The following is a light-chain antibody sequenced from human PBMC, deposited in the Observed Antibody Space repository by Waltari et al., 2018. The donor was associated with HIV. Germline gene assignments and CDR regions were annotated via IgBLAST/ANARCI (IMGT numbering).Light chain of an antibody. V-gene: IGLV2-14*01. CDR2: AVP. CDR3: SSYSGNDIPVV. Sequence: HSVLTQPASVSGSPGPSVSISCNGTPSDIGGFKFVSWYQHCPGKPPRLLSYAVPKRPSVMSTRFSGSKSGNIASLTTSGLQAGDECFYFCSSYSGNDIPVVFGGGT. CDR1: PSDIGGFKF. J-gene: IGLJ2*01.